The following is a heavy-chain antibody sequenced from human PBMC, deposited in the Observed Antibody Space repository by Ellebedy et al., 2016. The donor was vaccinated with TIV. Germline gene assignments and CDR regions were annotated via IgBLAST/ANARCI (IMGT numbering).Heavy chain of an antibody. CDR3: ARGKHTSGWYKPWIDY. Sequence: AASVKVSCKASGYTFTSHYIHWVRQAPRQGLEWMAIINPSGGGTDYTHKFHSRATMTRDTSTSTLYMELSSLRSEDTAVYYCARGKHTSGWYKPWIDYWGQGTLVTVSS. CDR1: GYTFTSHY. V-gene: IGHV1-46*01. D-gene: IGHD6-19*01. J-gene: IGHJ4*02. CDR2: INPSGGGT.